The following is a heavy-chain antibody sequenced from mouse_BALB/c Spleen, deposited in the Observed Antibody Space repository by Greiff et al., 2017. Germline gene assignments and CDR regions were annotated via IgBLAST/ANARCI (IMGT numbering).Heavy chain of an antibody. Sequence: VQLQQSGPGLVAPSQSLSITCTVSGFSLTDYGVSWIRQPPGKGLEWLGVIWGGGSTYYNSALKSRLSISKDNSKSQVFLKMNSLQTDDTAMYYCAKHRDTTVVVPFDYWGQGTTLTVSS. CDR1: GFSLTDYG. CDR2: IWGGGST. V-gene: IGHV2-6-5*01. J-gene: IGHJ2*01. CDR3: AKHRDTTVVVPFDY. D-gene: IGHD1-1*01.